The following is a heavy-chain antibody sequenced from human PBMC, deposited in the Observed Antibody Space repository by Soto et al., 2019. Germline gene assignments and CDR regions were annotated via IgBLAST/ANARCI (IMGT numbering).Heavy chain of an antibody. CDR3: AKSYYDFWSGYSGY. V-gene: IGHV3-23*01. J-gene: IGHJ4*02. CDR1: GFTFSSYA. D-gene: IGHD3-3*01. Sequence: GGSLRLSCAASGFTFSSYAMSWVRQAPGKGLEWVSAISGSGGSTYYADSVKGRFTISRDNSKNTLYLQMNSLRAEDTAVYYCAKSYYDFWSGYSGYWGQGTLVTVSS. CDR2: ISGSGGST.